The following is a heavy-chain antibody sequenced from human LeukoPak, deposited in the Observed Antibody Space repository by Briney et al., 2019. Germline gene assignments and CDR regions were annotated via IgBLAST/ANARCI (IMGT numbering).Heavy chain of an antibody. CDR1: GYTFTSYY. V-gene: IGHV1-46*01. CDR3: ARDAIVAGATWYYYYYMDV. J-gene: IGHJ6*03. D-gene: IGHD5-12*01. CDR2: INPSGGST. Sequence: ASVKVSCKASGYTFTSYYMHWVRQAPGQGLEWMGVINPSGGSTRYAQKFQGRVTMTRDTSTSTVYMELRSLRSDDTAVYYCARDAIVAGATWYYYYYMDVWAKGPRSPSP.